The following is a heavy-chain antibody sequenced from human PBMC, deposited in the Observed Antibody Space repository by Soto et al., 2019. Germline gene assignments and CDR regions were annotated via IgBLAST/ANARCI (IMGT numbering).Heavy chain of an antibody. CDR2: IYFSGST. V-gene: IGHV4-31*03. Sequence: SETLSLTCTVSGGSISSGGYYWSWIRQHPGKGLEWIGYIYFSGSTYYNPSLKSRVTISVDTSKNQFSLKLSSVTAADTAVYYCARGLPLLWFGDSTGAFDIWGQGTMVTVSS. D-gene: IGHD3-10*01. J-gene: IGHJ3*02. CDR3: ARGLPLLWFGDSTGAFDI. CDR1: GGSISSGGYY.